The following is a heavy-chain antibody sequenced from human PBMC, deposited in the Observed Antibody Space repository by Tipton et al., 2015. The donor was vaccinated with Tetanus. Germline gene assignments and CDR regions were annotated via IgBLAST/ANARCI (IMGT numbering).Heavy chain of an antibody. Sequence: TLSLTCGVFGDYLSDYYWTWVRQPPGKGLEWIGEIQRGGSTNYNPSLKGRVSMSLDTSKNQLSLRLTSVTAADTAVYYCARSTSVGSSLPLTPLFDFWGQGTLVTVSS. CDR1: GDYLSDYY. CDR3: ARSTSVGSSLPLTPLFDF. D-gene: IGHD1-14*01. J-gene: IGHJ5*01. V-gene: IGHV4-34*01. CDR2: IQRGGST.